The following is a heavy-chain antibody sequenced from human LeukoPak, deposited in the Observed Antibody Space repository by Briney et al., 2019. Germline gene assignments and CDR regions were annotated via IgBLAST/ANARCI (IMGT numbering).Heavy chain of an antibody. CDR2: IFSNGDT. V-gene: IGHV3-53*01. CDR1: EFTVSRNY. D-gene: IGHD5-24*01. Sequence: GGSLRLSCTASEFTVSRNYMLWVRQAPGKGLEWVSLIFSNGDTHYADSVKGRFTISRDTSKNTVSLQMNSLRVEDTAMYYCTRDQMNYWGQGTLVTVSS. J-gene: IGHJ4*02. CDR3: TRDQMNY.